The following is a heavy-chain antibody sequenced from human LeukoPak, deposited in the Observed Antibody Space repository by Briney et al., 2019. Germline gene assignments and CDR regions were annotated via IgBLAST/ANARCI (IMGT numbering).Heavy chain of an antibody. V-gene: IGHV3-11*04. CDR2: ISRSGSTK. CDR1: GFTFSDYN. CDR3: ARGVYSTSSGELHY. J-gene: IGHJ4*02. Sequence: GGSLRLSCAASGFTFSDYNMRWIRQAPGKGLEWVSSISRSGSTKYYADSVKGRFTISRDNAKNSLFLQMNSLRAEDTAVYYCARGVYSTSSGELHYWGQGTLVTVSS. D-gene: IGHD6-6*01.